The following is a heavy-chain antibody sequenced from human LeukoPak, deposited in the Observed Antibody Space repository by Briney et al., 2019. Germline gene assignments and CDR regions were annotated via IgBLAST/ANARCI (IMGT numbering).Heavy chain of an antibody. V-gene: IGHV1-18*01. D-gene: IGHD3-22*01. CDR1: GYTFTSYG. Sequence: ASVTVSCTASGYTFTSYGISWVRQAPGQGLEWMGWISPSNGKTNYAQRLQGRVTMTTDTSTATAYMELRSLTSDDTAVYYCARDEASYFYDSGGRIDLWGQGTLVTVSS. J-gene: IGHJ5*02. CDR2: ISPSNGKT. CDR3: ARDEASYFYDSGGRIDL.